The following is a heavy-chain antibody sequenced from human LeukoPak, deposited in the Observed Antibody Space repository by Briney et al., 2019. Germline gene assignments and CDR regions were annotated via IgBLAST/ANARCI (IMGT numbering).Heavy chain of an antibody. J-gene: IGHJ5*02. CDR3: AKTRSWNRITFGGVENWFDP. CDR2: ISYDGSNK. D-gene: IGHD3-16*01. V-gene: IGHV3-30*18. Sequence: PGGSLRLSCAASGFTFSSYGMHWVRQAPGKGLEWVAVISYDGSNKYYADSVKGRFTISRDTSKNTLYLQMNSLRAEDTAVYYCAKTRSWNRITFGGVENWFDPWGQGTLVTVSS. CDR1: GFTFSSYG.